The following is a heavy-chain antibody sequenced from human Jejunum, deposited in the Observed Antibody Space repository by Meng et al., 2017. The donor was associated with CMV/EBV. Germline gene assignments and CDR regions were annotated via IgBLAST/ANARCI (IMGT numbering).Heavy chain of an antibody. J-gene: IGHJ4*02. V-gene: IGHV3-74*01. CDR2: INSDGSST. D-gene: IGHD5-12*01. Sequence: GFTFRGYWMHWVRQVPGKGLVWVSRINSDGSSTSYADSVKGRFTISRDNAKNTLYLQMDSLRAEDTAVYYCARVGGGYANYYFDFWGQGTRVTVSS. CDR3: ARVGGGYANYYFDF. CDR1: GFTFRGYW.